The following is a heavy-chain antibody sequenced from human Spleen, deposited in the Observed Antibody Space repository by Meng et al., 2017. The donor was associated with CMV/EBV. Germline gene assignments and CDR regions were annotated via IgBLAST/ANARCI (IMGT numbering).Heavy chain of an antibody. V-gene: IGHV3-23*01. J-gene: IGHJ6*02. D-gene: IGHD2-2*01. Sequence: GESLKISCAASGFTYSNYAMSWVRQAPGKGLEWVSSISGSGGSRYYADSVKGRFTISRDNAKNSLFLQMNSLRAEDTAVYYCARPYQLLYYDYYGMDVWGQGTTVTVSS. CDR3: ARPYQLLYYDYYGMDV. CDR1: GFTYSNYA. CDR2: ISGSGGSR.